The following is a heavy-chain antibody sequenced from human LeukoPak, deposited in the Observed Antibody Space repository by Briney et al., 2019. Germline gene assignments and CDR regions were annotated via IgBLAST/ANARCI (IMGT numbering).Heavy chain of an antibody. V-gene: IGHV3-30-3*01. CDR3: ARDLLVGASDY. J-gene: IGHJ4*02. CDR1: GFTFSSYA. CDR2: ISYDGSNK. Sequence: GSLRLSCAASGFTFSSYAMHWVRQAPGKGLEWVAVISYDGSNKYYTDSVKGRFTISRDNSKNTLYLQMNSLRAEDTAVYYCARDLLVGASDYWGQGTLVTVSS. D-gene: IGHD1-26*01.